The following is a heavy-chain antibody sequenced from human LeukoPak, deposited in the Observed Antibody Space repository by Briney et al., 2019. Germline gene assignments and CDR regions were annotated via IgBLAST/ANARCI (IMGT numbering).Heavy chain of an antibody. V-gene: IGHV7-4-1*01. J-gene: IGHJ6*02. CDR3: ARDISGIAAAGTYYYYYGMGV. Sequence: ASVKVSCKASGYTFTSYAMNWVRQAPGQGLEWMGWINTNTGNPTYAQGFTGRFVFSLDTSVSTAYLQICSLKAEDTAVYYCARDISGIAAAGTYYYYYGMGVWGQGTTVTVSS. CDR2: INTNTGNP. D-gene: IGHD6-13*01. CDR1: GYTFTSYA.